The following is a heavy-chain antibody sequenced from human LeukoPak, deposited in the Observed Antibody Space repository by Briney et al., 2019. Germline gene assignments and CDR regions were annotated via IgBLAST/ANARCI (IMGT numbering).Heavy chain of an antibody. J-gene: IGHJ4*02. CDR3: AKGSLGSCRGVICYSLDY. CDR1: GLTVSSNF. V-gene: IGHV3-53*01. CDR2: IYSDGRT. D-gene: IGHD2-15*01. Sequence: GGSLRLSCAASGLTVSSNFMTWVRQAPGKGLEWVSVIYSDGRTFYADSVKGRFTISRDNSKNTLYLQMNSLRAEDTATYYCAKGSLGSCRGVICYSLDYWGQGSLVTVSS.